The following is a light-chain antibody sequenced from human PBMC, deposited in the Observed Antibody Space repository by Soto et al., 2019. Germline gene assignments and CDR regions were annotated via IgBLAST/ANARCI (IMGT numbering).Light chain of an antibody. CDR1: SSDVGGYNY. CDR3: SSSAGSSNV. J-gene: IGLJ1*01. CDR2: EVN. Sequence: QSALTQPPSASGSPGQSVAISCTGTSSDVGGYNYVSWYQQHPGKAPKLMIYEVNKRPSGLPDRFSGSKSGNTASLPVSGLQAEDQADYYCSSSAGSSNVFGTGTKLTVL. V-gene: IGLV2-8*01.